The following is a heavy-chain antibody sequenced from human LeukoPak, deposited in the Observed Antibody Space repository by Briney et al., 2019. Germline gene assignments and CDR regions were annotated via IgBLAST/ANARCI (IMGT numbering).Heavy chain of an antibody. V-gene: IGHV3-21*01. D-gene: IGHD3-10*01. J-gene: IGHJ4*02. Sequence: PGGSLRLSCAASGFTFSSYSMNWVRQAPGKGLEWVSSISSSSSYIYYADSVKGRFTISRDNAKNSLYLQMNSLRAEDTAVYYCARGVGDYGSGSYPLHFDYWGQGTLVTVSS. CDR3: ARGVGDYGSGSYPLHFDY. CDR2: ISSSSSYI. CDR1: GFTFSSYS.